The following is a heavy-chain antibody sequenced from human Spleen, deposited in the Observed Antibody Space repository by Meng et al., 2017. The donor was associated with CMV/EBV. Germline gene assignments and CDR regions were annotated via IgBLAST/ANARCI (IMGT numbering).Heavy chain of an antibody. V-gene: IGHV3-23*03. CDR3: AKDTEVLVLPLFYFDS. CDR1: GFTFSSYA. CDR2: IFSGGSST. J-gene: IGHJ4*02. D-gene: IGHD2-21*01. Sequence: GESLKISCAASGFTFSSYAMSWVRQAPGKGLEWVSVIFSGGSSTYSADSVKGRFTISRDNSKNTLYLQMNSLRAEDTAVYYCAKDTEVLVLPLFYFDSWGQGTLVTVSS.